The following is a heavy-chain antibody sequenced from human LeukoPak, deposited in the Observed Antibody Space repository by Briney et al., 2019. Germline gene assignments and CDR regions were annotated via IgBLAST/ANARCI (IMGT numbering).Heavy chain of an antibody. D-gene: IGHD5-18*01. CDR2: IPYDGSSK. J-gene: IGHJ4*02. Sequence: GGSLRLSCAASGFTFSSYAMHWVRQAPGKGLEWVAVIPYDGSSKYYADSVKGRFTISRDNSKNTLYLQMNSLRAEDTAVYYCARDPNTSLDYWGQGTLVTVSS. V-gene: IGHV3-30-3*01. CDR1: GFTFSSYA. CDR3: ARDPNTSLDY.